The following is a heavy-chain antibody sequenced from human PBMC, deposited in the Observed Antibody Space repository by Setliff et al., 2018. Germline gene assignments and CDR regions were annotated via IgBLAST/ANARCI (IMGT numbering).Heavy chain of an antibody. CDR1: GYTFTSYG. D-gene: IGHD4-4*01. J-gene: IGHJ3*01. V-gene: IGHV1-18*01. CDR3: ATDHYNRFDV. CDR2: ISAYNGNI. Sequence: ASVKVSCKASGYTFTSYGVSWVRQAPGQGLEWMGWISAYNGNINYAQKFQGRVTMTIDTSTSTIYMELRSLRSDDTAVYYCATDHYNRFDVWGQGTMVTVSS.